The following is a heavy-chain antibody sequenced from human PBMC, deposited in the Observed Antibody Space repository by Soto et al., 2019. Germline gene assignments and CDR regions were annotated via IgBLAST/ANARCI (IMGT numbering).Heavy chain of an antibody. CDR3: EAEMTFGKLSVV. Sequence: QVQLVQSGAEVKKPGSSVKVSCKASGDTDTNYVISWVRQAPGQGLEWMGGIFPQFGTTYSAQKLQDRLTITADERTCTVYMHLSSLRLDDAAVYYCEAEMTFGKLSVVWGQGTTVTVSS. J-gene: IGHJ6*02. CDR2: IFPQFGTT. D-gene: IGHD3-16*02. CDR1: GDTDTNYV. V-gene: IGHV1-69*01.